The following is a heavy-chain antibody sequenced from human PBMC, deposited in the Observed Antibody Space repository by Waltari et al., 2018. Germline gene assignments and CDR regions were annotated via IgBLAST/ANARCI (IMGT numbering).Heavy chain of an antibody. D-gene: IGHD6-6*01. CDR3: ATRYGSSSMDY. CDR1: GFTFSNYE. CDR2: ISSRLNNI. V-gene: IGHV3-48*03. J-gene: IGHJ4*02. Sequence: EVQLVESGGGVVQTGGSLRLSCAASGFTFSNYEMNWVRQAPGEGLEWIASISSRLNNIYDAESVKGRFTISRDNAKNSLHLQMNSLRAEDTAVYYCATRYGSSSMDYWGQGTLVTVSS.